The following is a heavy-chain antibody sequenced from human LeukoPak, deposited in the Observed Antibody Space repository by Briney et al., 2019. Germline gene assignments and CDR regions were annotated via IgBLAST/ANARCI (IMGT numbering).Heavy chain of an antibody. CDR1: GYTFTGCY. CDR3: ARAGYSGYDRAGYFDY. Sequence: GASVKVSCNASGYTFTGCYMHWVRQAPGQGLEWMGWINPNSGGTNYAQKFQGRVTMTRDTSISTAYMELSRLRSDDTAVYYCARAGYSGYDRAGYFDYWGQGTLVTVSS. CDR2: INPNSGGT. J-gene: IGHJ4*02. V-gene: IGHV1-2*02. D-gene: IGHD5-12*01.